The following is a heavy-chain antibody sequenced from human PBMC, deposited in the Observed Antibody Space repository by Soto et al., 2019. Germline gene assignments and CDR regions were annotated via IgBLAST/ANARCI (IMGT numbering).Heavy chain of an antibody. CDR1: GGSISSGGYS. CDR3: ARAGGLGAVAADY. D-gene: IGHD6-19*01. CDR2: IYHSGST. J-gene: IGHJ4*02. V-gene: IGHV4-30-2*01. Sequence: QLQLQESGSGMVKPSQTLSLTCAVSGGSISSGGYSWSWIRQPPGKGLEWIGYIYHSGSTYYNPSVKSRVTVAVARSKNQFSLELSSVTAADTAVYYWARAGGLGAVAADYWGQGTLVTVSS.